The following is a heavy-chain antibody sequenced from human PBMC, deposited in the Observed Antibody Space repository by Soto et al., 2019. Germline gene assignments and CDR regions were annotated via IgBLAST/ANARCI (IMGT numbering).Heavy chain of an antibody. CDR1: GGTFSSYA. V-gene: IGHV1-69*01. CDR2: IIPIFGTA. Sequence: QVQLVQSGAEVKKPGSSVKVSCKASGGTFSSYAISWVRQAPGQGLGWMGGIIPIFGTANYAQKFQGRVTITADESTSTAYMELSSLRSEDTAVYYCARARAPSAAYSGYGLLDYWGQGTLVTVSS. D-gene: IGHD5-12*01. CDR3: ARARAPSAAYSGYGLLDY. J-gene: IGHJ4*02.